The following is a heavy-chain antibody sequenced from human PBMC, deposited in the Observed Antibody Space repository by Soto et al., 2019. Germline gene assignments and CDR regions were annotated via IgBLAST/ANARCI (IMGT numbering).Heavy chain of an antibody. Sequence: ASVKVSCKASGYTFTSYAMHWVRQAPGQRLEWMGWINAGNDNTKYSQKFQGRVTITRDTSASTAYMELSSLRSEDTAVYYCASSSSGWDDPPPFHWGQGTLVTVLL. J-gene: IGHJ4*02. CDR1: GYTFTSYA. CDR3: ASSSSGWDDPPPFH. V-gene: IGHV1-3*01. D-gene: IGHD6-19*01. CDR2: INAGNDNT.